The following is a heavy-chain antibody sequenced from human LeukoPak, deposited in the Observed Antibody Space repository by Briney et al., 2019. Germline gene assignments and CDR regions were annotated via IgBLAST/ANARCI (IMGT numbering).Heavy chain of an antibody. CDR3: ATRLGGDAFDI. Sequence: ASVKVPRKVSGYTLTELSMHWGRQAPGKRAELMGGFDPEDGETIYAQKFQGRVTMTEDTSTDTAYMELSSLRSEDTAVYYCATRLGGDAFDIWGQGTMVTVSS. J-gene: IGHJ3*02. V-gene: IGHV1-24*01. CDR1: GYTLTELS. D-gene: IGHD6-25*01. CDR2: FDPEDGET.